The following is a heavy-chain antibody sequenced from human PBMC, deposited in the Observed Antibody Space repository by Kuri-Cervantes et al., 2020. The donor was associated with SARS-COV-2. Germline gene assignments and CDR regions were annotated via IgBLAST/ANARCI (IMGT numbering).Heavy chain of an antibody. J-gene: IGHJ4*02. CDR3: ARGDRYGDYQTFDY. D-gene: IGHD4-17*01. V-gene: IGHV3-20*04. CDR2: INWNGGST. Sequence: GESLKISCAASGFTFDDYGMSWVRQAPGKGLEWVSGINWNGGSTGYADSVKGRFTISRDNAKNSLYLQMNSLRAKDTALYYCARGDRYGDYQTFDYWGQGTLVTVSS. CDR1: GFTFDDYG.